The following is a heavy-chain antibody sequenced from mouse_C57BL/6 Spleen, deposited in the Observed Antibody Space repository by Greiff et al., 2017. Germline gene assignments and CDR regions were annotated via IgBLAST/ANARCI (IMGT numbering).Heavy chain of an antibody. CDR2: INPSSGYT. CDR1: GYTFTSYT. Sequence: VQLQQSGAELARPGASVKMSCKASGYTFTSYTLHWVKQRPGQGLEWIGYINPSSGYTKYNQKFKDKATLTADKSSSTAYMQLSSLTSEDSAVYYWARGYYFDYGGKGTTLTVSS. CDR3: ARGYYFDY. J-gene: IGHJ2*01. V-gene: IGHV1-4*01.